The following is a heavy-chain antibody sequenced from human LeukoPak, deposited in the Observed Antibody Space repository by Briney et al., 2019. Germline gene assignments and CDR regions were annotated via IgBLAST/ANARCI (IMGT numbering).Heavy chain of an antibody. D-gene: IGHD5-24*01. CDR2: INHSGST. J-gene: IGHJ4*02. CDR3: ARQDGYNSLRIDY. Sequence: SETLSLTCAVYGGSFSGYYWSWIRQPPGKGLEWIGEINHSGSTNYNPSLKSRVTISVDTSKNQFPLKLSSVTAADTAVYYCARQDGYNSLRIDYWGQGTLVTVSS. V-gene: IGHV4-34*01. CDR1: GGSFSGYY.